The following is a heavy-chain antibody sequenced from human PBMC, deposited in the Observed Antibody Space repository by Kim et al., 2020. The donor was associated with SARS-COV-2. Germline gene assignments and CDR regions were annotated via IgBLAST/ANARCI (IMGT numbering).Heavy chain of an antibody. CDR1: GFTFSDYW. CDR3: ARDLTPAIGDKWYDALDI. CDR2: IKVDGSEK. Sequence: GGSLRLSCVVSGFTFSDYWMTWVRQASGKGLEWVANIKVDGSEKNYVDSVKGRFTISRDNAKNSLYLRMDRLGAEDTAVYYCARDLTPAIGDKWYDALDIWGQGTKVTVS. V-gene: IGHV3-7*01. J-gene: IGHJ3*02. D-gene: IGHD3-9*01.